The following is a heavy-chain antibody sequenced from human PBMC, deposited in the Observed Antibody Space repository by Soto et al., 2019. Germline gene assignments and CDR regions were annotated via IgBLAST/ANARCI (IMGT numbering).Heavy chain of an antibody. D-gene: IGHD2-8*01. CDR1: GYTFTSYG. J-gene: IGHJ6*02. CDR2: LSAYNGNT. CDR3: ARDDYCTNGVCYQYYYYYGMDV. V-gene: IGHV1-18*01. Sequence: QVQLVQSGAEVKKPGASVKVSCKASGYTFTSYGISWVRQAPGQGLEWMGWLSAYNGNTNYAQKLQGRVTMTTDTSTSTAYMELRSLRSDDTAVYYCARDDYCTNGVCYQYYYYYGMDVWGQGTTVTVSS.